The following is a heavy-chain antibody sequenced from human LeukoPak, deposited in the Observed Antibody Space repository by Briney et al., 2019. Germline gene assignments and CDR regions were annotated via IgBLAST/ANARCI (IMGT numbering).Heavy chain of an antibody. V-gene: IGHV3-23*01. Sequence: GGSLRLSCTASGFTFSTYAMNWVRQAPGKGLEWVSSITGNGGGTKYADSVKGRFTISRDNSKNTVYLQMNSLRAEDTAVYYCAKLMVRGVISDNWFDPWGEGTLVTVSS. CDR3: AKLMVRGVISDNWFDP. J-gene: IGHJ5*02. D-gene: IGHD3-10*01. CDR1: GFTFSTYA. CDR2: ITGNGGGT.